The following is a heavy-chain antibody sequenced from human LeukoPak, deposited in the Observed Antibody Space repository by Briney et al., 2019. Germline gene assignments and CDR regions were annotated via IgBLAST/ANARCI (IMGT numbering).Heavy chain of an antibody. D-gene: IGHD6-13*01. CDR2: ISYDGSNK. J-gene: IGHJ1*01. V-gene: IGHV3-30*18. CDR1: GFTFSSYS. Sequence: PGGSLTLSCAASGFTFSSYSMHWVRQAPRQGLGRVAVISYDGSNKNYADSVKRRFTISRDNAKTTMHLQMNSLRAEDTAVYYCSKDHIAGAGTLQHWGQGTLVTVSS. CDR3: SKDHIAGAGTLQH.